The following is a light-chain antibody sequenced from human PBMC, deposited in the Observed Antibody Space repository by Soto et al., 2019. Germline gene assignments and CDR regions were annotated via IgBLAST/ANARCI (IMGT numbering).Light chain of an antibody. V-gene: IGKV3-20*01. J-gene: IGKJ1*01. CDR2: RGS. CDR1: ENIRGNE. Sequence: EVVLTQSPGTLSLSPGERATLSCRASENIRGNELAWYQQKPCEAPRLLIYRGSTRATGIPDRFSGRGSGTDFPLTITRLEPEDFAVYYCQDYGTSAPWTFGQGTKVEIK. CDR3: QDYGTSAPWT.